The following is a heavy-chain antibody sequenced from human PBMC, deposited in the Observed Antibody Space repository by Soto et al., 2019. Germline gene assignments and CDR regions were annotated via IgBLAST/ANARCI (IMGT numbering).Heavy chain of an antibody. D-gene: IGHD3-3*01. CDR1: GGSFSGYY. CDR2: INHSGST. J-gene: IGHJ6*02. V-gene: IGHV4-34*01. CDR3: ARGHLYYDFWSGYPPLGMDV. Sequence: SETLSLTCAVYGGSFSGYYWSWIRQPPGKGLEWIGEINHSGSTNYNPSLKSRGTISVDTSKNQFSLKLSSVTAADTAVYYCARGHLYYDFWSGYPPLGMDVWGQGTTVTVSS.